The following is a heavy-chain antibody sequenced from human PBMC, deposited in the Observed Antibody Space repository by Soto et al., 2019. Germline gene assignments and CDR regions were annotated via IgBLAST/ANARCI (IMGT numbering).Heavy chain of an antibody. CDR1: GGTFSMYT. V-gene: IGHV1-69*12. D-gene: IGHD3-16*01. CDR3: AIRWGENWFDT. Sequence: QVQLVQSGAEVKKPGSSVKVSCKASGGTFSMYTFSWVRQAPGQGLEWMGGIIPIFRTTNYAQQFQGRVNITADASTRTVYMDLNSLRSEDTAVYFCAIRWGENWFDTWGQGTLVTVSS. CDR2: IIPIFRTT. J-gene: IGHJ5*02.